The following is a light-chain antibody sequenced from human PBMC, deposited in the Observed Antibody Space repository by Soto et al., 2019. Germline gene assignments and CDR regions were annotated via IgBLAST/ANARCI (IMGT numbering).Light chain of an antibody. CDR3: NSYAGSNNWV. CDR1: SSDVGGYNY. J-gene: IGLJ3*02. CDR2: EVS. V-gene: IGLV2-8*01. Sequence: QSALTQPPSASGSPGQSVTISCTGTSSDVGGYNYVSWYQQHPGKAPKLMIYEVSKRPSGVPDRFSGSKSGNTASLTVSGLQAEDEADYYCNSYAGSNNWVFGGGTKPTDL.